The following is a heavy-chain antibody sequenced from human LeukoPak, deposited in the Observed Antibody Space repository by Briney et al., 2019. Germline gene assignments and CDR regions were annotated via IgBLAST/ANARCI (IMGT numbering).Heavy chain of an antibody. Sequence: SETLSLTCTVSGGSINGYYWSWIRQSPGTGLEWIGYIYPSGRTSANPSLTGRITISADTTKNQFSLNLISVTAADTAVYYCARFAYCGTGCWYYFDYWGRGALVTVSS. V-gene: IGHV4-4*09. CDR3: ARFAYCGTGCWYYFDY. J-gene: IGHJ4*02. D-gene: IGHD2-21*02. CDR1: GGSINGYY. CDR2: IYPSGRT.